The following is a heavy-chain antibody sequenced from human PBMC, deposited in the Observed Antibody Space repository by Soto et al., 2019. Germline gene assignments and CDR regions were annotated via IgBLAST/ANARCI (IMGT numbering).Heavy chain of an antibody. Sequence: QITLKESGPTLVKPTQNLTLTCTFSGFSLSISGVGVGWIRQPPGKALEWLALIFSNDDKRYSPSLKNSLTNTKDTSKNQVVLIMTNIDPVDTATYYCSHMRVSGLFGMDVWGQGTTVTVSS. CDR2: IFSNDDK. J-gene: IGHJ6*02. CDR3: SHMRVSGLFGMDV. V-gene: IGHV2-5*01. D-gene: IGHD3-10*01. CDR1: GFSLSISGVG.